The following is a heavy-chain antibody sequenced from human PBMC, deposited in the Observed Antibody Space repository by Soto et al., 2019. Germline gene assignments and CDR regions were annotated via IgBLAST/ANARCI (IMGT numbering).Heavy chain of an antibody. CDR1: GYTFTNSG. CDR3: ARDLGYRDFDVHY. Sequence: QVQLVQSGAEVKKPGASVKVSCKASGYTFTNSGFSWVRQAPGQGLEWVGWIRVNNGDTHYAQKLQGRVTMTTDTSTSTAFRELRSLRSDDTAVSYCARDLGYRDFDVHYWGQGTLITVSS. J-gene: IGHJ4*02. V-gene: IGHV1-18*01. CDR2: IRVNNGDT. D-gene: IGHD4-17*01.